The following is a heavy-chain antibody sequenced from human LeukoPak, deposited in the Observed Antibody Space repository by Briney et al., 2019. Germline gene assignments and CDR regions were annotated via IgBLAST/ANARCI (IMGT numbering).Heavy chain of an antibody. D-gene: IGHD5-24*01. CDR2: IYTSGST. J-gene: IGHJ3*02. V-gene: IGHV4-61*02. CDR1: GGSISSGSYY. Sequence: SGTLSLTCTVSGGSISSGSYYWSWIRQPAGKGLEWIGRIYTSGSTNYNPSLRSRATISVDTSNNKFSLTLSSVTAADTAVYYCARDLGRDDAFDIWGQGTMVTVSS. CDR3: ARDLGRDDAFDI.